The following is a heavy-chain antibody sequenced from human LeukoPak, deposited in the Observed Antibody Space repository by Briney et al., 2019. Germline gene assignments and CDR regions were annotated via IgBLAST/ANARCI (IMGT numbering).Heavy chain of an antibody. J-gene: IGHJ6*02. V-gene: IGHV4-59*01. Sequence: PSETLSLTCTVSGGSISGYYWSWIRQPPGKGLEWIGYIYYSGSTNYNPSLKCRVTISVDTSKNQFSLKLSSVTAADTAVYYCARALGSYYYYAMDVWGQGTTVTVSS. D-gene: IGHD7-27*01. CDR3: ARALGSYYYYAMDV. CDR1: GGSISGYY. CDR2: IYYSGST.